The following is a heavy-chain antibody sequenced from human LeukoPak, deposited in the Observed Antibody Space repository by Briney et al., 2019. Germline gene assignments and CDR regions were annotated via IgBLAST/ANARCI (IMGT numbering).Heavy chain of an antibody. CDR2: IYYSGST. CDR1: GGSISSGGYY. J-gene: IGHJ3*02. V-gene: IGHV4-31*03. Sequence: SQTLSLTCTVSGGSISSGGYYWSWIRQHPGKGLEWIGYIYYSGSTYYNPSLKSRVTISVDTSKNQFSLKLSSVTAADTAVYYCARGGFGWYSGAFDIWGQGTTVTVSS. CDR3: ARGGFGWYSGAFDI. D-gene: IGHD3-10*01.